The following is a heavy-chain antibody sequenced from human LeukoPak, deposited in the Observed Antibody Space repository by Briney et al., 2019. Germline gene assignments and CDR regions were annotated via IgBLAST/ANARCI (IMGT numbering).Heavy chain of an antibody. V-gene: IGHV1-18*01. CDR2: IGPYTSKT. D-gene: IGHD4/OR15-4a*01. J-gene: IGHJ5*02. CDR1: GYTFTNFG. CDR3: ATWDSGLLTSRGWFDP. Sequence: ASVKVSCKASGYTFTNFGISWVRQAPGQGLEWMGWIGPYTSKTNYAQKFQGRVTITADESTSTAYMELSSLRSEDTAVYYCATWDSGLLTSRGWFDPWGQGTLVTVSS.